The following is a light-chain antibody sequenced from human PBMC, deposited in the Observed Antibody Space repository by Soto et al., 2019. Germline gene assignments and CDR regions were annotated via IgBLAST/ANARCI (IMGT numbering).Light chain of an antibody. CDR1: QSVSSSY. J-gene: IGKJ5*01. Sequence: EIVLTQSPGTLSLSPGERATLSCRASQSVSSSYLVWYQQKPGQAPRLLIYGASNRATGIPDRFSGSGSGTDFTLTISRLEPEDFAVYYCQRYGSSPQNTFGQGTRLENK. V-gene: IGKV3-20*01. CDR3: QRYGSSPQNT. CDR2: GAS.